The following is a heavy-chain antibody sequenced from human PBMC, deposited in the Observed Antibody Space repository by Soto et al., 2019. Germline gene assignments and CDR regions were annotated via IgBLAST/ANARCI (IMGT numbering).Heavy chain of an antibody. V-gene: IGHV1-8*01. CDR3: ARTPVTPEVWFDP. CDR2: MNPNSGNT. CDR1: GYTFTSYD. Sequence: QVQLVQSGAEVKKPGASVKVSCKASGYTFTSYDINWVRQATGQGLEWMGWMNPNSGNTGYAQKFQGRVXXTXNXXISTAYMELSSLRSEDTAVYYCARTPVTPEVWFDPWGQGTLVTVSS. J-gene: IGHJ5*02. D-gene: IGHD4-17*01.